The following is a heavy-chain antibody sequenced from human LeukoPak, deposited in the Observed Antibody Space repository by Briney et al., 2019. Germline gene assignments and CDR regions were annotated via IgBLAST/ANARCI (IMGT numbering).Heavy chain of an antibody. CDR1: GFTFDDYA. CDR3: AKGSLYDILTGCFDY. V-gene: IGHV3-9*01. Sequence: GRSLRLSCAASGFTFDDYAMLWVRQAPGKGLEWVSGISWNSGSIGYADSVKGRFTISRDNAKNSLYLQMNSLKPEDTALYYCAKGSLYDILTGCFDYWGRGTQVTVSS. D-gene: IGHD3-9*01. CDR2: ISWNSGSI. J-gene: IGHJ4*02.